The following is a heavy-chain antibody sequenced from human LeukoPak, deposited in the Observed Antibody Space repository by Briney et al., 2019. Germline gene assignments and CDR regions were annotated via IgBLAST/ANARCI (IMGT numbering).Heavy chain of an antibody. V-gene: IGHV4-39*07. Sequence: SETLSLTCTVSGGSISSSSYYWGWIRQPPGKGLEWIGSIYYSGSTYYNPSLKSRVTISVDTSKNQFSLKLSSVTAADTAVYDCARVSASGWYLPSDYYYYMDVWGKGTTVTVSS. CDR3: ARVSASGWYLPSDYYYYMDV. J-gene: IGHJ6*03. CDR2: IYYSGST. D-gene: IGHD6-19*01. CDR1: GGSISSSSYY.